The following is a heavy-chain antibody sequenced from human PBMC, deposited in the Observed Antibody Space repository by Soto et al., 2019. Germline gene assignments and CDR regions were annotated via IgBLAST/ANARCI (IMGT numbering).Heavy chain of an antibody. V-gene: IGHV4-38-2*01. CDR2: IYRSGST. J-gene: IGHJ6*02. CDR1: GFSISGGFY. CDR3: ARAFYGDSAAYHAGMYV. Sequence: SETLSLTCAVSGFSISGGFYWGWIRQPPGKGLEWIGNIYRSGSTYYNPSLKSRVTISVDTSKNQFSLKLSSVTAADTAVYYCARAFYGDSAAYHAGMYVWGQGTTVTVSS. D-gene: IGHD4-17*01.